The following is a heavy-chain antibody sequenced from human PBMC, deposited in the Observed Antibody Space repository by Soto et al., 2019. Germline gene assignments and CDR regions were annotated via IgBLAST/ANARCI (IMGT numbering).Heavy chain of an antibody. CDR1: GYRFVDYG. V-gene: IGHV5-51*01. D-gene: IGHD6-13*01. CDR2: IHPGDSDT. J-gene: IGHJ6*02. CDR3: ARPRSSSRNYYGMDV. Sequence: GESLRISCRGSGYRFVDYGSGWVRQVPGKGLEWMGVIHPGDSDTRYSPSFQGQVTISADKSISTAYLQWSSLKASDTAMYYYARPRSSSRNYYGMDVWGQGTTVTVSS.